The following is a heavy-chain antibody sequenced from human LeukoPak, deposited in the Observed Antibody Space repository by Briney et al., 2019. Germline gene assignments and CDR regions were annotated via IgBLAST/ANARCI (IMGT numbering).Heavy chain of an antibody. V-gene: IGHV1-69*05. CDR1: GGTFSSYA. CDR2: IIPIFGTA. J-gene: IGHJ4*02. Sequence: SVKVSCKASGGTFSSYAISWVRQAPGQGHEWMGRIIPIFGTANYAQKFQGRVTITTDKSTSTAYMELSSLRSEDTAVYYCARDRSDSSGYEWHYWGQGTLVTLSS. CDR3: ARDRSDSSGYEWHY. D-gene: IGHD3-22*01.